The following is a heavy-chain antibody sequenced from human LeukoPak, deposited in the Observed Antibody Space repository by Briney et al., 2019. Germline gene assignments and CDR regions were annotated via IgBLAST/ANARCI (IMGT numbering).Heavy chain of an antibody. J-gene: IGHJ3*02. V-gene: IGHV4-30-4*08. D-gene: IGHD1-1*01. CDR2: IYYSGST. Sequence: SETLSLTCTVSGGSISSGDYYWRWIRQPPGKGLGWIGYIYYSGSTYYNPSLKSRVTISVDTSKNQFSLKLSSVTAADTAVYYCARNAHMDAFDIWGQGTMVTVSS. CDR1: GGSISSGDYY. CDR3: ARNAHMDAFDI.